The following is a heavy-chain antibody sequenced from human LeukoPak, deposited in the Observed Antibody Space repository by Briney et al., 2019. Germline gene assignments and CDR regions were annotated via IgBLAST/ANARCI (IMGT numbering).Heavy chain of an antibody. CDR2: ISGGSDYI. Sequence: GGCLRLSCAASGLMFNGYSMTWVRQAPGKGLEWASYISGGSDYIFYTDSVKGRFTISRDNAKKSLYLQLNSLRVEDTAVYYCARWGLGPSFDYWGQGTRVTVSS. CDR3: ARWGLGPSFDY. V-gene: IGHV3-21*01. D-gene: IGHD1-26*01. J-gene: IGHJ4*02. CDR1: GLMFNGYS.